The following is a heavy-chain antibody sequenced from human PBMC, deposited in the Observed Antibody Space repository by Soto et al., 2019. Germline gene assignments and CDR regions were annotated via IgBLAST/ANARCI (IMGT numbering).Heavy chain of an antibody. CDR3: VREYCSGGTCSDAFDI. D-gene: IGHD2-15*01. V-gene: IGHV3-48*03. CDR2: ISENSGTM. Sequence: GGSLRLSCAASGFIFSNYEVDWVGQAPGKGLEWVSYISENSGTMYYADSVKGRFTISRDNAKNSLYLQMNSLRAEDTAVYFCVREYCSGGTCSDAFDIWGQGTLVTVSS. CDR1: GFIFSNYE. J-gene: IGHJ3*02.